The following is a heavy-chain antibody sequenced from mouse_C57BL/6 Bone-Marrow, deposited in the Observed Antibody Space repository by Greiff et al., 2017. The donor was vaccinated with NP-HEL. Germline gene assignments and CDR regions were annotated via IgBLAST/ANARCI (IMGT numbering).Heavy chain of an antibody. CDR3: ARPLVGYYYAMDY. V-gene: IGHV5-17*03. CDR2: ISSDSSTI. D-gene: IGHD1-1*02. CDR1: GFTFSDYG. Sequence: EVQLVESGGGLVKPGGSLKLSCAASGFTFSDYGMHWVRQAPGKGLEWVAYISSDSSTIYYADTVKGRFTITIDHAKSTLYMQMNSLRSEDTAMYYCARPLVGYYYAMDYWGQGTSVTVSS. J-gene: IGHJ4*01.